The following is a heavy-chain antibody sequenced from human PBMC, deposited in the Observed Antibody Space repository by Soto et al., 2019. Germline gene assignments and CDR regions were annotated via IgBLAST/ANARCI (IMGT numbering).Heavy chain of an antibody. Sequence: QVQLQESGPGLVKPSQTLSLTCTVSGGSISSGGYYWSWIRQHPGKGLEWIGYIYYSGSTYYNPSIQSRVNISVDPSKNQFSLKLSSATDADTPVYYCAGGTGATHYFDCSGQGTLVTVSA. J-gene: IGHJ4*02. CDR1: GGSISSGGYY. V-gene: IGHV4-31*03. D-gene: IGHD3-16*01. CDR3: AGGTGATHYFDC. CDR2: IYYSGST.